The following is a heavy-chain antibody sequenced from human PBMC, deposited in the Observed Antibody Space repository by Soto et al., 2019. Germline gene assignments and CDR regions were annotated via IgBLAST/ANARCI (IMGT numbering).Heavy chain of an antibody. CDR1: GGSVSSGDYY. CDR3: ATTGGYGTPGDY. Sequence: QVHLQESGPGLVKPSQTLSLNCTVSGGSVSSGDYYWTWIRQHPGKGLEWIGYISYTGSTYYNPSLESRVSISLDTSRTHFSLRLNSVTAADTAVYYCATTGGYGTPGDYWGQGTLVTVSS. J-gene: IGHJ4*02. V-gene: IGHV4-31*03. D-gene: IGHD5-12*01. CDR2: ISYTGST.